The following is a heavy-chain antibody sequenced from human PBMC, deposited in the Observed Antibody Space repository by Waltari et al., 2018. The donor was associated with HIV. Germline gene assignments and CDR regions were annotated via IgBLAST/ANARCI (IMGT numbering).Heavy chain of an antibody. CDR2: INLNSGDT. CDR1: GYTFTAYY. V-gene: IGHV1-2*06. J-gene: IGHJ4*02. Sequence: QVQLVQSGAEVKKPGASVKVSCKASGYTFTAYYMHWVRQAPGQGLECMGRINLNSGDTNYGQKFQGRVTMTRDTSISTAYMELSRLRSDDTAVYYCARDSYYYDSSGFFPDFWGQGTLVTVSS. CDR3: ARDSYYYDSSGFFPDF. D-gene: IGHD3-22*01.